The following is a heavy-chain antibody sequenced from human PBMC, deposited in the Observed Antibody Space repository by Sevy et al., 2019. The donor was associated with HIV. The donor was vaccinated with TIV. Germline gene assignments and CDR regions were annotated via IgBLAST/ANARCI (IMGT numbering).Heavy chain of an antibody. CDR1: GYNFIIYG. J-gene: IGHJ6*03. CDR2: ISGHNGNT. CDR3: ARVFRGAAAGADFYYYMDV. D-gene: IGHD6-13*01. Sequence: ASVKVSCKASGYNFIIYGISWVRQAPGQGLEWMGWISGHNGNTNYAQNFQGRVTMTRDTSTSTAYMELRSLRSDDTAVYYCARVFRGAAAGADFYYYMDVWGKGTTVTVS. V-gene: IGHV1-18*01.